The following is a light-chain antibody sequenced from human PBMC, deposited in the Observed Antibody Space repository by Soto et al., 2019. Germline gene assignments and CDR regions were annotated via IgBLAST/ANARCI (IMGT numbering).Light chain of an antibody. V-gene: IGKV3-11*01. Sequence: EIVLAQSPATLSFSPGARATLSCRASQSVSIYLAWYQQKPGQAPRLLIYDASNRATGIPARFSGSGSGTDFTLTISSLEPEDFAVYYCQQRSNWPPKITFGQGTRLEIK. J-gene: IGKJ5*01. CDR2: DAS. CDR1: QSVSIY. CDR3: QQRSNWPPKIT.